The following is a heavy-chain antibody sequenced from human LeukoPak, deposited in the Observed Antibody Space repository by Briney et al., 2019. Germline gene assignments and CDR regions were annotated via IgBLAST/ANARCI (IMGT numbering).Heavy chain of an antibody. CDR3: ARDNIAYYYYGMDV. CDR2: IYYSGST. V-gene: IGHV4-59*01. D-gene: IGHD5-12*01. J-gene: IGHJ6*02. CDR1: GGSISSYY. Sequence: SETLSLTCTVSGGSISSYYWSWIRQPPGKGLEWIGYIYYSGSTNYNPSPKSRVTISVDTSKNQFSLKLSSVTAADTAVYYCARDNIAYYYYGMDVWGQGTTVTVSS.